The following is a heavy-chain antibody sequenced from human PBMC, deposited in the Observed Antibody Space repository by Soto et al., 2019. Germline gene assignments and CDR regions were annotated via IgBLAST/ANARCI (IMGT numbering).Heavy chain of an antibody. CDR3: VRRLRYYYYGVDF. D-gene: IGHD3-16*01. J-gene: IGHJ6*02. CDR2: ISTYNGNT. Sequence: ASVKVSCKASGYTLNNYGISWVRQAPGQGIEWMGWISTYNGNTNYAQKLQDRITMTIDTSTTTDYMELRSLRSDDTGVYYCVRRLRYYYYGVDFWGQGTTVTVSS. CDR1: GYTLNNYG. V-gene: IGHV1-18*01.